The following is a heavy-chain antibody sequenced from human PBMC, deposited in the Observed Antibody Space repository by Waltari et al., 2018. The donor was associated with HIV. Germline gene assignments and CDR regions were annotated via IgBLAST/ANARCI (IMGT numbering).Heavy chain of an antibody. CDR1: GGSVSSSSYY. CDR3: VRHITWVGEGGSDP. J-gene: IGHJ5*02. Sequence: QLQLQESGPGLVKPSETLSLTCTVSGGSVSSSSYYWGWIRQPPGKGLEWIGSVYYSGTTYYNPALESRITIAVDTSKNQFSRKLNSVTAADTAVDYCVRHITWVGEGGSDPWGQGTLVTVSS. V-gene: IGHV4-39*01. CDR2: VYYSGTT. D-gene: IGHD3-10*01.